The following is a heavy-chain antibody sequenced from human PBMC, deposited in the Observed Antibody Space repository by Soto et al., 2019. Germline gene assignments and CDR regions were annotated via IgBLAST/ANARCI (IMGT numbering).Heavy chain of an antibody. CDR2: ISYDAGIK. J-gene: IGHJ4*02. Sequence: PGGSLSLSCAASGFTFSAHNMQWVRQAPGKGLEWLAFISYDAGIKYYGDSVKGRFTIFRDSSKNTLYLQMNSLQTEDTALYFCAREHVDGFPDYWGRGTLVTVSS. V-gene: IGHV3-30*14. D-gene: IGHD3-10*01. CDR3: AREHVDGFPDY. CDR1: GFTFSAHN.